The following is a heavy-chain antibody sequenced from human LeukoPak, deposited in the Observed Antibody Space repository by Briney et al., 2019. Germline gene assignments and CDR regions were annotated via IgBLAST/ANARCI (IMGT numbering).Heavy chain of an antibody. CDR3: AKVDSSGSYFFSPYFDY. J-gene: IGHJ4*02. V-gene: IGHV3-30*18. Sequence: GGSLRLSCAASGFTFSGSGMHWVRQAPGKGLEWVAAISYDGSNKYYADSVKGRFTISRDNSKNTLYLQMNSLRAEDTAAYYCAKVDSSGSYFFSPYFDYWGQGTLVTVSS. CDR2: ISYDGSNK. D-gene: IGHD3-10*01. CDR1: GFTFSGSG.